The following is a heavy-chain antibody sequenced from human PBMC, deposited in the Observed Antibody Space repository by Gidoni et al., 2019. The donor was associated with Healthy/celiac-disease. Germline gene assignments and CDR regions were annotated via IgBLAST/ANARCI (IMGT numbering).Heavy chain of an antibody. Sequence: QVPLVQSGAEVKNPGSSVNVSCKSSGCTFIRYAISWVRQATGQGLEWLGGIIPIFGTANYEQKFQGRVTITADESTSTAYMELSSLRSEDTAVYYCASLGRGGYSYGTVDYWGQGTLVTVSS. V-gene: IGHV1-69*01. J-gene: IGHJ4*02. CDR3: ASLGRGGYSYGTVDY. CDR2: IIPIFGTA. CDR1: GCTFIRYA. D-gene: IGHD5-18*01.